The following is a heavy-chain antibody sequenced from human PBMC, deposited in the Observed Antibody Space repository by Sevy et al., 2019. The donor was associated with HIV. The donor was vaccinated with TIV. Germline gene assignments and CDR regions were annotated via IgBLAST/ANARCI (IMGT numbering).Heavy chain of an antibody. D-gene: IGHD6-13*01. J-gene: IGHJ4*02. V-gene: IGHV3-23*01. Sequence: GGSLRLSCAASGFTFSSYAMSWVRQSPGKGLEWVSAISGSGGTTYYADSVKGRFTISRDNSKNTLYLQMNSLRAEDTAVYYCARDQFSSNNWYELLDYWGQRTLVTVSS. CDR1: GFTFSSYA. CDR3: ARDQFSSNNWYELLDY. CDR2: ISGSGGTT.